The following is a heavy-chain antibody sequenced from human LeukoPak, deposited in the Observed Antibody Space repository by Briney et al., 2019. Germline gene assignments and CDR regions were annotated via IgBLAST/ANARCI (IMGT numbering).Heavy chain of an antibody. CDR1: GFTVSINY. CDR3: ARDHVGVARW. D-gene: IGHD2-2*01. V-gene: IGHV3-66*02. Sequence: GGSLRLSCAASGFTVSINYMSWGPHAPGKGLGWVSVIYSGGSAYYADSVKGRFTISRDNSKNTMYLQMNSLRAEDTAVYYCARDHVGVARWWGQGTLVTVSS. J-gene: IGHJ4*02. CDR2: IYSGGSA.